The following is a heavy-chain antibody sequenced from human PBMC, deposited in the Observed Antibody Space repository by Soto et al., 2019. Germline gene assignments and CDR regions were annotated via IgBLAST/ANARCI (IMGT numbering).Heavy chain of an antibody. Sequence: ASVKVSCKASRSTFTNFYLHWVRQAPGQRPEWMGWINNGGGTIYAQKFQGRFTVSRDNAENTLSLELNSLRVEDTAIYYCARRSWRGRADYWGQGILVTVSS. J-gene: IGHJ4*02. D-gene: IGHD3-3*01. CDR2: INNGGGT. V-gene: IGHV1-2*02. CDR3: ARRSWRGRADY. CDR1: RSTFTNFY.